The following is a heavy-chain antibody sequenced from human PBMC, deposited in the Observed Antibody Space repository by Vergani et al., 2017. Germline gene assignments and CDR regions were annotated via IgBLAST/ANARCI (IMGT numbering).Heavy chain of an antibody. J-gene: IGHJ5*02. CDR3: ARDSWTSELRGVYWFDT. CDR2: IHSSGTT. Sequence: QVQLHESGPGLVKPSQTLSLTCTVSGGSITSGSFYWSWIRQPAGKGLEWIGRIHSSGTTNYNPSLKSRFTLSVDTPKNQLSLRMTSVTAADTAVYYCARDSWTSELRGVYWFDTWGQGTLVSVSS. V-gene: IGHV4-61*02. D-gene: IGHD3-10*01. CDR1: GGSITSGSFY.